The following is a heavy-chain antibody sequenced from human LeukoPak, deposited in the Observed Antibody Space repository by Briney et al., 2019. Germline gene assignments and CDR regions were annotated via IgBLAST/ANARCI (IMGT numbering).Heavy chain of an antibody. CDR3: ARYYPEVVVIGGGAFDI. V-gene: IGHV4-39*07. Sequence: SETLSLTCTASGGSISSSSYYWGWIRQPPGKGLEWIGSIYYSGSTYYNPSLKSRVTISVDTSKNQFSLKLSSVTAADTAVYYCARYYPEVVVIGGGAFDIWGQGTMVTVSS. CDR2: IYYSGST. CDR1: GGSISSSSYY. J-gene: IGHJ3*02. D-gene: IGHD3-22*01.